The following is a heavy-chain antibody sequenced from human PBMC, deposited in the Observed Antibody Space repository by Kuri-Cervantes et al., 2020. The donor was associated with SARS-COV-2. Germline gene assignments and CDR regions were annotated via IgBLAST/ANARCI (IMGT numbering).Heavy chain of an antibody. D-gene: IGHD2-15*01. Sequence: GESLKISCAASGFTFSTYGMNWVRQSPGKGLEWVAFIRYDGNNKYYADSVKGRFTVSRDNSKNTLYLQMNSLRAEDTAVYYCAKDLGYCSGGSCYADYFDYWGQGTLVTVSS. V-gene: IGHV3-30*02. J-gene: IGHJ4*02. CDR1: GFTFSTYG. CDR2: IRYDGNNK. CDR3: AKDLGYCSGGSCYADYFDY.